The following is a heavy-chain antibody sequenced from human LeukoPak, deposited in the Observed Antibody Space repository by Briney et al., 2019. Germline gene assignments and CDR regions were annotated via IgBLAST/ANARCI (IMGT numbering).Heavy chain of an antibody. CDR1: GNTFTSYD. J-gene: IGHJ4*02. D-gene: IGHD1-26*01. CDR3: ASGALFHSGSYHLTSY. Sequence: GASVKVSCKASGNTFTSYDINWVRQATGQGLEWMGWMNPNSGNTGYAQKFQGRVAMTRNASISTAYMELSSLRSEDTAVYYCASGALFHSGSYHLTSYWGQGTLVTVSS. CDR2: MNPNSGNT. V-gene: IGHV1-8*01.